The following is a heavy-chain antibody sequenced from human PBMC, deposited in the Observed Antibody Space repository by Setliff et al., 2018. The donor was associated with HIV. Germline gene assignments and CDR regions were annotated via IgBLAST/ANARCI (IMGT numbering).Heavy chain of an antibody. Sequence: PSENLSLTCTVSGGSISSGSYFWNWIRQPAGKGLEWIGRIYSSGITNYNPSLKSRLTISLDTSKNQFSLQVTSVTAADTAVYYCARDPYCPNTCYEDFTFDSWGQGTLVTVSS. CDR1: GGSISSGSYF. D-gene: IGHD2-8*01. V-gene: IGHV4-61*02. CDR3: ARDPYCPNTCYEDFTFDS. J-gene: IGHJ4*02. CDR2: IYSSGIT.